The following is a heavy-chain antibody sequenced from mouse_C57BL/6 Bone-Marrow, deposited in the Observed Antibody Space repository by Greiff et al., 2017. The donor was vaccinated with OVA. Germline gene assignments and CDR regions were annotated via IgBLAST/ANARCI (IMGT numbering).Heavy chain of an antibody. CDR3: ARRGLYYFDY. J-gene: IGHJ2*01. Sequence: VKLMESGAELARPGASVKLSCKASGYTFTSYGISWVKQRTGQGLEWIGEIYPRSGNTYYNEKFKGKATLTADKSSSTAYMELRSLTSEDSAVYFCARRGLYYFDYWGQGTTLTVSS. D-gene: IGHD3-3*01. V-gene: IGHV1-81*01. CDR2: IYPRSGNT. CDR1: GYTFTSYG.